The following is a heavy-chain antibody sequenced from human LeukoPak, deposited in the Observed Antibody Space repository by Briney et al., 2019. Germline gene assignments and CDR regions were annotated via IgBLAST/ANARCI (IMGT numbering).Heavy chain of an antibody. CDR3: ARGSSSWPGPDY. J-gene: IGHJ4*02. CDR2: TYYRSKWYN. V-gene: IGHV6-1*01. D-gene: IGHD6-13*01. Sequence: SQTLSLTCAISGDSVFSNSAAWNWIRQSPSRGLEWLGRTYYRSKWYNDYVVSVKSRITINPDTSKNQFSLQLNSVTPENTAVYYCARGSSSWPGPDYWGQGTLVTVSS. CDR1: GDSVFSNSAA.